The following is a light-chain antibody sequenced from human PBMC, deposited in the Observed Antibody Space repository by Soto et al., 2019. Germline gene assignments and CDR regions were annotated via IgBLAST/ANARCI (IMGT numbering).Light chain of an antibody. CDR1: PSVSNS. CDR3: LQHKSYPRT. CDR2: DAS. Sequence: ESVLTQSPATLSLSPGERATLSCRASPSVSNSLAWYQHKPGQAPRLLIYDASNRATGVPTRFSGSGSGTDFTLTISSLEPEDFATYYCLQHKSYPRTFGQGTKVEIK. V-gene: IGKV3-11*01. J-gene: IGKJ1*01.